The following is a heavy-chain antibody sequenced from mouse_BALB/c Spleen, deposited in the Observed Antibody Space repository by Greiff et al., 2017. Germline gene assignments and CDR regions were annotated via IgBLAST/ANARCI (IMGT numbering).Heavy chain of an antibody. V-gene: IGHV1-7*01. CDR3: AYRYDGNDD. Sequence: QVQLQQSGAELAKPGASVKMSCKASGYTFTSYWMHWVKQRPGQGLEWIGYINPSTGYTEYNQKFKDKATLTADKSSSTAYMQLSSLTSEDSAVYYCAYRYDGNDDWGEGTTLTVSS. CDR2: INPSTGYT. J-gene: IGHJ2*01. D-gene: IGHD2-14*01. CDR1: GYTFTSYW.